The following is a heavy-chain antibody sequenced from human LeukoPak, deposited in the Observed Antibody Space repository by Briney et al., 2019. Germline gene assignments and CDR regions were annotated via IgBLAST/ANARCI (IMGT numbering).Heavy chain of an antibody. D-gene: IGHD4-17*01. V-gene: IGHV2-5*02. Sequence: SGPTLVQPTQTLTLTCTFSGFSLSTSGVGVGWIRQPPGKALEWLALIYWDDDKYYCPSLKSRLTISKDTSKNQVVLTITNMDPVDTATYFCAHRFVHGEHDYWGQGTLVTVSS. J-gene: IGHJ4*02. CDR1: GFSLSTSGVG. CDR3: AHRFVHGEHDY. CDR2: IYWDDDK.